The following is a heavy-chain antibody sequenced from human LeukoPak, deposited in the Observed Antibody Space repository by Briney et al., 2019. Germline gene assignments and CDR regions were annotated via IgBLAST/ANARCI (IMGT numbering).Heavy chain of an antibody. CDR2: ISSSSSYI. D-gene: IGHD3-10*01. CDR1: GFSFSSYS. Sequence: PGGSLRLSCAASGFSFSSYSMNWVRQAPGKGLEWVSSISSSSSYIYYADSVKGRFTISRDNAKNSLYLQMNCLRAEDTAVYYCARDPYGPMVRGEDDYWGQGTLVTVSS. CDR3: ARDPYGPMVRGEDDY. J-gene: IGHJ4*02. V-gene: IGHV3-21*01.